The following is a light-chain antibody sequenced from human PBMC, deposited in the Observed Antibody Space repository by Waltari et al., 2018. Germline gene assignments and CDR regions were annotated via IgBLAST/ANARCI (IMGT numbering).Light chain of an antibody. CDR2: GAS. J-gene: IGKJ4*01. CDR1: ESVSSN. CDR3: QQYYHWVA. Sequence: EIVMTQSPATLSVSPGERATLSCMASESVSSNVAWYQQKPGQAPRLLIYGASTRATGVPAKFRGSGSGTDFTLTISSLQSEDFAVYYCQQYYHWVAFGGGTWVQIK. V-gene: IGKV3-15*01.